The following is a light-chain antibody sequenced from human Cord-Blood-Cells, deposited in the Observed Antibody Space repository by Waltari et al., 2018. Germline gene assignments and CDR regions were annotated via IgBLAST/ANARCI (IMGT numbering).Light chain of an antibody. CDR3: QQSYSTSYT. CDR2: AAS. J-gene: IGKJ2*01. V-gene: IGKV1-39*01. CDR1: QSISSY. Sequence: DTQMTRSHSSWLQSLGDEATSTCRASQSISSYLNWYQQKPGKAPKLLIYAASSLQSGVPSRFSGSGSGTDFTLTISSLQPEDFATYYCQQSYSTSYTFGQGTKLEIK.